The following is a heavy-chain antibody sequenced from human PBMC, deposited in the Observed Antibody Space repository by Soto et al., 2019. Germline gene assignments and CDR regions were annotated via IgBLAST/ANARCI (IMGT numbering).Heavy chain of an antibody. CDR3: TRHTSDRYGSEY. D-gene: IGHD5-18*01. CDR2: IYAGDSET. CDR1: GYSFISYW. Sequence: GESLKISCKGSGYSFISYWIGWVRQMPGKGLELMGIIYAGDSETRYSPSFQGQVSISVDKSMSTAYLQWSSLKASDTAMYYCTRHTSDRYGSEYWGQVTLVTVSS. V-gene: IGHV5-51*01. J-gene: IGHJ4*02.